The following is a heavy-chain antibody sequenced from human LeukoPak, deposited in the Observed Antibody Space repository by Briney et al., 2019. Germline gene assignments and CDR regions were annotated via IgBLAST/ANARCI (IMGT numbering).Heavy chain of an antibody. Sequence: GGSLRLSCAASGFTFSSYAMSWVRQAPGKGLEWVSAIVGSGGTTYYVDSVTGRFTISRDNSKNTLFLQMNSLRAEDTAVYYCAKDPNGDYVGAFDFWSQGMMVSVSS. V-gene: IGHV3-23*01. CDR1: GFTFSSYA. D-gene: IGHD4-17*01. CDR3: AKDPNGDYVGAFDF. CDR2: IVGSGGTT. J-gene: IGHJ4*02.